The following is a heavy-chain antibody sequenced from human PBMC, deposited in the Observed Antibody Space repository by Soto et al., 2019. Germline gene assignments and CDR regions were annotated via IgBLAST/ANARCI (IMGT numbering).Heavy chain of an antibody. J-gene: IGHJ5*02. Sequence: SETLSLTCTVSGGSISSGGYYWSWIRQHPGKGLEWIGYIYYSGSTYYNPSLKSRVTISVDTSKNQFSLKLSSVTAADTAVYYCASFSFGGVINWFDPWGQGTLVTVSS. CDR3: ASFSFGGVINWFDP. D-gene: IGHD3-16*01. V-gene: IGHV4-31*03. CDR1: GGSISSGGYY. CDR2: IYYSGST.